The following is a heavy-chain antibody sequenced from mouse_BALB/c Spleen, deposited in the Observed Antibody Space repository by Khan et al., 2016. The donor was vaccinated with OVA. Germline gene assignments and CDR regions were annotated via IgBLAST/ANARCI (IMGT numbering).Heavy chain of an antibody. V-gene: IGHV3-2*02. Sequence: EVQLQESGPGLVKPSQSLSLTCTVTGYSITSDYAWNWIRQFPGNKLEWMGFISYSGSTSYNPSLKSRISITRDTSKNPFFLQLNSVTTDDTATYYCARGTVGRFDYWGQGTLVTVSA. J-gene: IGHJ3*01. CDR3: ARGTVGRFDY. CDR1: GYSITSDYA. D-gene: IGHD1-1*01. CDR2: ISYSGST.